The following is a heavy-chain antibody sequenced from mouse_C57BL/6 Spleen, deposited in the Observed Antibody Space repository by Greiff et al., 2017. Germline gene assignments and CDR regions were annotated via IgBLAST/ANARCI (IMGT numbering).Heavy chain of an antibody. Sequence: EVQLQQSGPGLAKPSQTLSLTCSVTGYSITSDYWNWIRKFPGNKLEYMGYISYSGSTYYNPSLKSRISITRDTSKNQYYLQLNSVTTEDTATYYCARKGDYDGRRDGYYFDYWGQGTTLTVSS. J-gene: IGHJ2*01. CDR1: GYSITSDY. CDR2: ISYSGST. D-gene: IGHD2-4*01. V-gene: IGHV3-8*01. CDR3: ARKGDYDGRRDGYYFDY.